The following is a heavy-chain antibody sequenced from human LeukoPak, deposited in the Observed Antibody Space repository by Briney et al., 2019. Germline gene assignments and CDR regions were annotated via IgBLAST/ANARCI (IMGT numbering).Heavy chain of an antibody. J-gene: IGHJ4*02. CDR2: IYYTGIT. CDR3: ARGRSGWLAFDY. D-gene: IGHD6-19*01. CDR1: GGSISSYY. Sequence: SETLSLTCTVSGGSISSYYWSWIRQPPGKGLEWIGYIYYTGITKYSPSLKSRVTISVDTSKNQFSLKLSSVTAADTAVYYCARGRSGWLAFDYWGQGILVTVSS. V-gene: IGHV4-59*12.